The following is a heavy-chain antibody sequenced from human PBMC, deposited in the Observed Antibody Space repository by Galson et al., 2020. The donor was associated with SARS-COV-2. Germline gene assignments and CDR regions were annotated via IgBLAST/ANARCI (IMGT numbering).Heavy chain of an antibody. CDR3: AQSGSYFDY. CDR2: IKEDGSEK. CDR1: GFTFSSYW. V-gene: IGHV3-7*03. Sequence: GGSLRLSCAASGFTFSSYWMSWVRQAPGKGLEWVANIKEDGSEKNYVDSVKGRFTISRDNAKNSVFLQMNSLRAEDTAVYYCAQSGSYFDYWGQGTLVIVSS. D-gene: IGHD1-26*01. J-gene: IGHJ4*02.